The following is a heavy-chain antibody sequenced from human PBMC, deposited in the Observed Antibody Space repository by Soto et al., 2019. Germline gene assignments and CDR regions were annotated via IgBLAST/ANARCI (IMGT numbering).Heavy chain of an antibody. CDR3: GGMGYSSSWTIKYHYYYGMDV. CDR1: GGSISSGGYY. D-gene: IGHD6-13*01. Sequence: QVQLQESGPGLVKPSQTLSLTCTVSGGSISSGGYYWSWIRQHPGKGLEWIGYIYYSGSTYYNPSLKSRVTISVDTSKNQFSLKLSSVTAADTAVYYCGGMGYSSSWTIKYHYYYGMDVWGQGTTVTVSS. V-gene: IGHV4-31*03. J-gene: IGHJ6*02. CDR2: IYYSGST.